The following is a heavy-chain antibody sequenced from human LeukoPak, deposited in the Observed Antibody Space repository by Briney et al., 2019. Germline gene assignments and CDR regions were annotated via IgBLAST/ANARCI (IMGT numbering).Heavy chain of an antibody. CDR1: GYSISSGYY. CDR3: ARDQDHYVWESPNGLKY. CDR2: IYHSGST. J-gene: IGHJ4*02. V-gene: IGHV4-38-2*02. D-gene: IGHD3-16*01. Sequence: SETLSLTCAVSGYSISSGYYWGWIRQPPGKGLEWIGSIYHSGSTYYNPSLKSRGTISVDTSKNQFSLKLSSVTAADTAVYYCARDQDHYVWESPNGLKYWGQGTLVTVSS.